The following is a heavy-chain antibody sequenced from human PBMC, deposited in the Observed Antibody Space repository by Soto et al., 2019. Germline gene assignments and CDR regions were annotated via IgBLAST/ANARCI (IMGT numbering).Heavy chain of an antibody. CDR3: ARTTRVVYSPSYFDT. Sequence: QVTLKESGPVLVKPTETLTLTCTVSGFSVSNVAMGVSWVRQPPGKALEWLTLIFSDDEKSFSTSLKTRATISKDISKNQVVLTVARVVPDDTATYFCARTTRVVYSPSYFDTWGQGTLVTVSS. CDR2: IFSDDEK. CDR1: GFSVSNVAMG. D-gene: IGHD1-26*01. V-gene: IGHV2-26*01. J-gene: IGHJ4*02.